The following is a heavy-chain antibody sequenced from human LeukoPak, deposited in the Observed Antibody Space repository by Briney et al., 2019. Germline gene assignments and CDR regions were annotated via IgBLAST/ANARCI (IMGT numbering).Heavy chain of an antibody. D-gene: IGHD3-22*01. CDR2: ISGSGGST. V-gene: IGHV3-23*01. J-gene: IGHJ4*02. CDR3: AKDGYTMIVVASPDY. CDR1: GFTFSSYA. Sequence: GGSLRLPCAASGFTFSSYARSWVRQAPGEGLEWVSAISGSGGSTYYADSVKGRFTISRDNSKNTLYLQMNSLRAEDTAVYYCAKDGYTMIVVASPDYWGQGTLVTVSS.